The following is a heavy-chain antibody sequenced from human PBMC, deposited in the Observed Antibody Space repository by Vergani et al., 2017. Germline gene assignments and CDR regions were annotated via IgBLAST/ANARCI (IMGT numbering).Heavy chain of an antibody. D-gene: IGHD3-10*01. CDR3: ASGKIWFGELGKDY. Sequence: EVQLVESGGGLVQPGGSLRLSCAASGFTVSSNYMSWVRQAPGKGLEWVSVIYSGGSTYYADSVKGRFTISRHNSKNSLYLQMNSLRAEDTAVYYCASGKIWFGELGKDYWGQGTLVTVSS. CDR1: GFTVSSNY. CDR2: IYSGGST. V-gene: IGHV3-53*04. J-gene: IGHJ4*02.